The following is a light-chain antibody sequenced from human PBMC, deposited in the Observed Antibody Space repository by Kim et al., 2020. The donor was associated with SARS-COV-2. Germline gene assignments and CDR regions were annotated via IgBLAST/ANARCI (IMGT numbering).Light chain of an antibody. CDR3: CSYAGIRTYV. CDR1: SSDVGSYDL. Sequence: QSALTQPASVSGSPGQSITISCTGTSSDVGSYDLVSWYQQLPGKAPKLMIYEGTKRPSGVSGRFSGSKSGNTASLTISGLQAEDEADYYCCSYAGIRTYVFGTGTKVTVL. V-gene: IGLV2-23*01. CDR2: EGT. J-gene: IGLJ1*01.